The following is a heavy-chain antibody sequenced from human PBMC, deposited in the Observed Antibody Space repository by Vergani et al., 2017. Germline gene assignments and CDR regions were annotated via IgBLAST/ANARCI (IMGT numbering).Heavy chain of an antibody. CDR2: IIPIFGTA. CDR1: GGTFSSYA. CDR3: ARDLSGYCSSTSCYSFDY. J-gene: IGHJ4*02. D-gene: IGHD2-2*01. V-gene: IGHV1-69*01. Sequence: QVQLVQSGAEVKKPGSSVKVSCKDSGGTFSSYAISWVRQAPGQGLEWMGGIIPIFGTANYAQKFQGRVTITADESTSTAYMELSSLRSEDTAVYYCARDLSGYCSSTSCYSFDYWGQGTLVTVSS.